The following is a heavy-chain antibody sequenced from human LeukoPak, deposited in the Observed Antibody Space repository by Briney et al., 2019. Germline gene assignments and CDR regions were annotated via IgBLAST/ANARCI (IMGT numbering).Heavy chain of an antibody. CDR2: VSTSGSFI. Sequence: GGSLRLSCTASGFAFRSYSMNWVRQTPGKGLEWVSSVSTSGSFISDADSVKGRFTTSRDNAKNSLYLQMNSLRAEDTAIYFCATESGDRAFDIWGQGTVVTVSS. V-gene: IGHV3-21*01. CDR3: ATESGDRAFDI. D-gene: IGHD7-27*01. CDR1: GFAFRSYS. J-gene: IGHJ3*02.